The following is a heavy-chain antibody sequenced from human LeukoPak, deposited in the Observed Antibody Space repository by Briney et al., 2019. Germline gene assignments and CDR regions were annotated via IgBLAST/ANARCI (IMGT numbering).Heavy chain of an antibody. J-gene: IGHJ4*02. Sequence: SDTLSLTCTVSGVSISSGSYYWGWIRQPPGKGLEWIASMYYSGTTFYSPSLKSRVTISVDTSKNQLSLKLGSVTAADTAVYYCARHPPRDGSAFDYWGQGTLVTVSS. CDR1: GVSISSGSYY. V-gene: IGHV4-39*01. CDR3: ARHPPRDGSAFDY. CDR2: MYYSGTT.